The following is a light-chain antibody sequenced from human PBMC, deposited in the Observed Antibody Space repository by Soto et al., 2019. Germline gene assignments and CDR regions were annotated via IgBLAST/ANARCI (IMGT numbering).Light chain of an antibody. CDR3: QQRSSWPRT. CDR2: DAS. Sequence: IVLTQSPATLSLSPGERATLSCRASQSVSSYLAWYQQKPGQAPRLLIYDASNRATGIPARFSGSWSGTDFTLTISSLEPEDFAVYYCQQRSSWPRTFGPGNKVDIK. V-gene: IGKV3-11*01. J-gene: IGKJ3*01. CDR1: QSVSSY.